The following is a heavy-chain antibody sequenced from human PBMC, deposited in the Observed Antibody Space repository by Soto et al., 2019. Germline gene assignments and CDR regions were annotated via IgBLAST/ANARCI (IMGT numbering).Heavy chain of an antibody. CDR2: IYYSGST. D-gene: IGHD4-17*01. CDR3: ARDRSEYGDYDY. V-gene: IGHV4-31*03. CDR1: GGSISSGGYY. J-gene: IGHJ4*02. Sequence: PSETLSLTCTVSGGSISSGGYYWSWIRQHPGKGLEWIGYIYYSGSTYYNPSLKSRVTISVDTSKNQFSLKLSSVTAADTAMYYCARDRSEYGDYDYWGQGTLVTVSS.